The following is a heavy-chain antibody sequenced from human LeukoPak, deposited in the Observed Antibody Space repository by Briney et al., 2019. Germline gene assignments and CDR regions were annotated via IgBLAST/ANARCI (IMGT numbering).Heavy chain of an antibody. CDR2: INPNSGGT. V-gene: IGHV1-2*02. CDR3: ARTSEIQLWPSYVDY. Sequence: ASLKVSCKASGYTFSGFYIYWVRQAPGQGLEWMGWINPNSGGTNYAQKFQGRVTMTRDTSISTAYMELSRLRSDDTAVYYCARTSEIQLWPSYVDYWGQGTLVTVSS. J-gene: IGHJ4*02. CDR1: GYTFSGFY. D-gene: IGHD5-18*01.